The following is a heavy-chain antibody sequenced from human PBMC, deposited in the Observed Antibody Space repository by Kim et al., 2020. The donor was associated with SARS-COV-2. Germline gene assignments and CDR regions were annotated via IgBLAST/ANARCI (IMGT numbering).Heavy chain of an antibody. Sequence: GGSLRLSCAASGFTFSSYGMHWVRQAPGKGLEWVAVISYDGSNKYYADSVKGRFTISRDNTKNTLYLQMNSLRAEDTAVYYCAKDLLEYSSSGSDYWGQG. CDR2: ISYDGSNK. V-gene: IGHV3-30*18. CDR3: AKDLLEYSSSGSDY. CDR1: GFTFSSYG. J-gene: IGHJ4*02. D-gene: IGHD6-6*01.